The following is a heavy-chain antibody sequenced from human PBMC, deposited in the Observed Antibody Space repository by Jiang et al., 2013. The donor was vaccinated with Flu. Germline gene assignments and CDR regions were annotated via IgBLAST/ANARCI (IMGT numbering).Heavy chain of an antibody. V-gene: IGHV6-1*01. CDR3: VREFAGDSGWVTRYFDY. Sequence: QTLSLTCAISGDSVSSNSAAWNWIRQSPSRGLEWLGRTYYRSKWYNGYAVSVKSRITINPDTSKNQFSLQLNSVTPEDTAVYYCVREFAGDSGWVTRYFDYWGQGILVTVSS. CDR1: GDSVSSNSAA. D-gene: IGHD6-19*01. CDR2: TYYRSKWYN. J-gene: IGHJ4*02.